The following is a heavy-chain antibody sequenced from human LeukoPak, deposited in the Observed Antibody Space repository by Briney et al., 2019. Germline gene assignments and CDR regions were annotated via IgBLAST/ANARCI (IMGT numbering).Heavy chain of an antibody. CDR2: IIPIFGTP. V-gene: IGHV1-69*01. D-gene: IGHD6-19*01. Sequence: SVTVSCKASGGTFSRYAISWVRQAPGQGLEWMGGIIPIFGTPNYAQKFQGRLTITADESTSTAYMELSSLRSEDTAVYHCARGSVAGSHYYYGMDVWGQGTTVTVSS. CDR3: ARGSVAGSHYYYGMDV. J-gene: IGHJ6*02. CDR1: GGTFSRYA.